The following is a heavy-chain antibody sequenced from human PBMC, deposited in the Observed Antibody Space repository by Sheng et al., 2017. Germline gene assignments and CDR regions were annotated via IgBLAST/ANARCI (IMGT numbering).Heavy chain of an antibody. V-gene: IGHV4-30-4*07. J-gene: IGHJ4*02. CDR2: IYYSGST. CDR3: ARASGPYFDY. D-gene: IGHD6-25*01. Sequence: QLQLQESGPGLVKPSQTLSLTCAVSGGSISSGGYSWSWIRQPPGKGLEWIGWIYYSGSTYYNPSLQSRFTISIDTSKNQFSLKVSSVTAADTAVFYCARASGPYFDYWGQGTLITVSS. CDR1: GGSISSGGYS.